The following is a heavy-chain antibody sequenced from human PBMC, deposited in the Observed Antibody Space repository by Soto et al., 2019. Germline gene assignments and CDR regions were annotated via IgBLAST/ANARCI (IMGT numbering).Heavy chain of an antibody. J-gene: IGHJ5*02. D-gene: IGHD1-26*01. CDR1: GGTFSSYA. CDR3: ARERAGPKANNWFDP. Sequence: QVQLVQSGAEVKKPGSSVKVPCKASGGTFSSYAISWVRQAPGQGLEWMGGIIPIFGTANYAQKFQGRVTITADESTSTAYMELSSLRSEDTAVYYCARERAGPKANNWFDPWGQGTLVTVSS. CDR2: IIPIFGTA. V-gene: IGHV1-69*12.